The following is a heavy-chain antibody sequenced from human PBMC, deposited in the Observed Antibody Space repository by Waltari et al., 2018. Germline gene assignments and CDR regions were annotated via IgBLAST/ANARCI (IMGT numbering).Heavy chain of an antibody. Sequence: QVQLQVSGPGLVKPSETLSLTCTVAGGSISRHYWSWIRQPPGKGLEWIGYIYYSGRTNSNPSLKSRVTISVDTSKNQFSLKLSSVTAADTAVYYCARGDIGAFDIWGQGTMVTVSS. CDR1: GGSISRHY. J-gene: IGHJ3*02. D-gene: IGHD2-15*01. V-gene: IGHV4-59*11. CDR2: IYYSGRT. CDR3: ARGDIGAFDI.